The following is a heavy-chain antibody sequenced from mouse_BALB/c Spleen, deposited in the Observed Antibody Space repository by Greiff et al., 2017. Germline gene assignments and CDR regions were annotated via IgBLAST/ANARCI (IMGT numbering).Heavy chain of an antibody. V-gene: IGHV2-9*02. J-gene: IGHJ4*01. CDR2: IWAGGST. CDR3: ARVTTATSYAMDY. Sequence: VQLQESGPGLVAPSQSLSITCTVSGFSLTSYGVHWVRQPPGKGLEWLGVIWAGGSTNYNSALMSRLSISKDNSKSQVFLKMNSLQTDDTAMYYCARVTTATSYAMDYWGQGTSVTVSS. D-gene: IGHD1-2*01. CDR1: GFSLTSYG.